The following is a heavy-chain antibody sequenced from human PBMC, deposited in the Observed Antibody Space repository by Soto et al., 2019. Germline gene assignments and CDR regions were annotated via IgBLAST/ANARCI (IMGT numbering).Heavy chain of an antibody. CDR2: VNPNSGGT. V-gene: IGHV1-2*02. D-gene: IGHD6-13*01. Sequence: GASVKVSCKASGYTFTGYYMHWVRQAPGQGLAWMGWVNPNSGGTNYAQKFQGRVTMTRDTSISTAYMELSRLRSDDTAVYYCARSMLVARAQLVSPYSYYYGMGVRGQGRTVTVS. CDR3: ARSMLVARAQLVSPYSYYYGMGV. CDR1: GYTFTGYY. J-gene: IGHJ6*02.